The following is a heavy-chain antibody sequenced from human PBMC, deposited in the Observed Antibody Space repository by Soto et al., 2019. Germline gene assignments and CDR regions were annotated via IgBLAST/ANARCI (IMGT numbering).Heavy chain of an antibody. J-gene: IGHJ2*01. Sequence: PGGSLRLSCAASGFTFSDYYMSWIRQAPGKGLEWVSYISSSSSYTNYADSVKGRFTISRDNAKNSLYLQMNSLRAEDTAVYYCARGVGPQWLVLPRYFDLWGRGTLVTV. CDR2: ISSSSSYT. D-gene: IGHD6-19*01. V-gene: IGHV3-11*06. CDR3: ARGVGPQWLVLPRYFDL. CDR1: GFTFSDYY.